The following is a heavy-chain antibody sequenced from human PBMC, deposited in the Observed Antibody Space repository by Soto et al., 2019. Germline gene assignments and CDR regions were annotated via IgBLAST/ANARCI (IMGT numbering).Heavy chain of an antibody. CDR2: CRNKANSHTT. Sequence: EVHLVESGGGLVQPGGSLRLSCAASGFSFSDHYMDWVRQAPGKGLEWVGRCRNKANSHTTEYATSVKGRFTISRDDSENSLYLQMNSLKTEDTAVYYCARARLVAGHSQFDFWGQGTLVTVSS. D-gene: IGHD6-19*01. V-gene: IGHV3-72*01. CDR3: ARARLVAGHSQFDF. CDR1: GFSFSDHY. J-gene: IGHJ4*02.